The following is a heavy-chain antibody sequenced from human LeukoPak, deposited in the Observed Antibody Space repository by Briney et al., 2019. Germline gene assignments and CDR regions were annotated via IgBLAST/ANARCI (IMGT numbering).Heavy chain of an antibody. CDR1: GFTFNYS. CDR2: ISSSDSYM. Sequence: GGSLRLSCVGSGFTFNYSMNWFRQAPGKRLEWVSSISSSDSYMFYADSFQGRFTISRDSAKNSLYLQMNSLRADDTAVYYCARESGNDYGEGFDIWGQGTMVTVSS. D-gene: IGHD1-1*01. CDR3: ARESGNDYGEGFDI. J-gene: IGHJ3*02. V-gene: IGHV3-21*01.